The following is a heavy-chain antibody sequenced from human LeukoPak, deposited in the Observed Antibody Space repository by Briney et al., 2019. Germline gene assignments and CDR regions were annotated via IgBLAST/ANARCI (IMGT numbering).Heavy chain of an antibody. J-gene: IGHJ3*02. CDR1: GGSISSYY. CDR3: ARGPPSTDTFDI. V-gene: IGHV4-59*01. Sequence: ASETLSLTCTVSGGSISSYYWSWIRQPPGKGLEWIGYMYYSGTIKYNPSLKSRVTISVDRSKNQFSLKLTSVTAADTAVYYCARGPPSTDTFDIWGQGTTVTVSS. CDR2: MYYSGTI.